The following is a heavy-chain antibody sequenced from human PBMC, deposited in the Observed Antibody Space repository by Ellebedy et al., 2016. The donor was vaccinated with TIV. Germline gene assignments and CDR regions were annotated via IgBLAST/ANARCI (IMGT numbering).Heavy chain of an antibody. CDR2: LYSDGIN. V-gene: IGHV3-53*01. CDR3: AKVLGDSSGFSPWGY. D-gene: IGHD3-22*01. CDR1: GFTFSRYP. Sequence: GESLKISCAASGFTFSRYPIHWVRQAPGKGLEWVSILYSDGINYYADSLMGRFTISRDNSTNTLYLQMNSLRAEDTAVYYCAKVLGDSSGFSPWGYWGQGTLVTVSS. J-gene: IGHJ4*02.